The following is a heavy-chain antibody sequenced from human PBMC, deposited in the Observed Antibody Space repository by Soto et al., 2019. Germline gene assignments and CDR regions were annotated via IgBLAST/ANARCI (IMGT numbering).Heavy chain of an antibody. D-gene: IGHD6-19*01. J-gene: IGHJ6*02. Sequence: GGSLRLSCAASGFTFSSYAMSWVRQAPGKGLEWVSAISGSGVSTYYADSVKGRFTISRDNSKNTLYLQMNSLRAEDTAVYYCARTAVAGTLGGRNYYYYGMDVWGQGTTVTVSS. V-gene: IGHV3-23*01. CDR2: ISGSGVST. CDR1: GFTFSSYA. CDR3: ARTAVAGTLGGRNYYYYGMDV.